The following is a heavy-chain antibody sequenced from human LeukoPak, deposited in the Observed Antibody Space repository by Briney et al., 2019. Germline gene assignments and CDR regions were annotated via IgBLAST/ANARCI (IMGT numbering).Heavy chain of an antibody. D-gene: IGHD3-3*01. V-gene: IGHV3-30*02. Sequence: PGGSLRLSCAASGFTFSSYGMHWVRQAPGKGLEWVAFIRYDGSNKYYADSVTGRFTISRDNSKNTLYLQMNSLRAEDTAVYYCARSYTIFGLRTIDYWGQGTLVTVSS. CDR2: IRYDGSNK. CDR3: ARSYTIFGLRTIDY. J-gene: IGHJ4*02. CDR1: GFTFSSYG.